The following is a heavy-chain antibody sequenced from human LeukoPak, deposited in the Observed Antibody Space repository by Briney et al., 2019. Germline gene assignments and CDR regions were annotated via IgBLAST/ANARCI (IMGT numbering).Heavy chain of an antibody. V-gene: IGHV3-7*01. CDR2: IKEDGSAQ. CDR1: GFTFNSYW. J-gene: IGHJ5*02. Sequence: PGGSLRLSCAVSGFTFNSYWMSWVRQAPGKGLEWVANIKEDGSAQYYVDSVKGRFTISRDNAQNSLNLQMNSLRAEDTAVYYCATRSNAPGNHWGQGTLVTVSS. CDR3: ATRSNAPGNH.